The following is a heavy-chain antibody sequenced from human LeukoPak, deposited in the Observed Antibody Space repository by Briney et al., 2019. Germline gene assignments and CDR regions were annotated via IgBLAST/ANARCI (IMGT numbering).Heavy chain of an antibody. V-gene: IGHV3-30*04. CDR3: ARDTGSITMVRGVIKDYYYYYGMDV. CDR2: ISYDGSNK. CDR1: GFTFSSYA. J-gene: IGHJ6*04. Sequence: GGSLRPSCAASGFTFSSYAMHWVRQAPGKWLEWVAVISYDGSNKYYADSVKGRFTISRDNSKNTLYLQMNSLRAEDTAVYYCARDTGSITMVRGVIKDYYYYYGMDVWGKGTTVTVSS. D-gene: IGHD3-10*01.